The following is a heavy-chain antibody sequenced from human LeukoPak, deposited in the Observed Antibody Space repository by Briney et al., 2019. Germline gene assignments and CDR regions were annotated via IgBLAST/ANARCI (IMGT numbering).Heavy chain of an antibody. Sequence: GGSLRLSCAASRFIFSNYWMTWVRQAPGKGLEWLANIKQDGNEKYYADSVKGRFTISRDNAKNSVYLQMNSLRAEDKAGYCCLGGRAREYWGRGNLLTVS. D-gene: IGHD3-10*01. CDR1: RFIFSNYW. V-gene: IGHV3-7*01. CDR2: IKQDGNEK. CDR3: LGGRAREY. J-gene: IGHJ4*02.